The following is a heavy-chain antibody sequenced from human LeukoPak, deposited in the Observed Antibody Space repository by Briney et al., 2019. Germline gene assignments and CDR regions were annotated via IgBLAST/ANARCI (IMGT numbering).Heavy chain of an antibody. J-gene: IGHJ4*02. V-gene: IGHV3-15*01. Sequence: GGSLRLSCAASGFTFSNAWMIWVRQAPGEGLEWVGRIKSKTDGGTTDYAARVKGRFTISRDDSKNTLYLQMNSLKTEDTAVYYCTTVQGVVGAYYFDYWGQGTLVTVSS. CDR3: TTVQGVVGAYYFDY. D-gene: IGHD2-15*01. CDR2: IKSKTDGGTT. CDR1: GFTFSNAW.